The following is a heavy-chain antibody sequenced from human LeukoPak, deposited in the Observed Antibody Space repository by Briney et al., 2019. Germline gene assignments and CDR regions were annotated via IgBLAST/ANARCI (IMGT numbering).Heavy chain of an antibody. CDR1: GFTFRSYW. D-gene: IGHD5-24*01. V-gene: IGHV3-7*01. Sequence: GGSLRLSCAASGFTFRSYWMTWVRQAPGKGLEWVANIKGDGTQKQYVDSVKGRFTISRDNAKNSLYLQMNSLRAEDTAVYYCARMATIDYWGQGTLVTVSS. CDR2: IKGDGTQK. J-gene: IGHJ4*02. CDR3: ARMATIDY.